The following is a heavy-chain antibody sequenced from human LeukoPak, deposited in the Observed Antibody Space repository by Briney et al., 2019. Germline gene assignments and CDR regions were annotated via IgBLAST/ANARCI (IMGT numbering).Heavy chain of an antibody. CDR1: GYSFISHY. D-gene: IGHD3-16*01. CDR2: INPSGGST. V-gene: IGHV1-46*01. J-gene: IGHJ3*02. Sequence: ASVKVSCKASGYSFISHYMHWVRQAPGQGLEWMGIINPSGGSTSYAQKFQGGVTMTRDTSTSTVYMELSSLRSEDTAVYYCATDLYGRHAFDIWGQGTMVTVSS. CDR3: ATDLYGRHAFDI.